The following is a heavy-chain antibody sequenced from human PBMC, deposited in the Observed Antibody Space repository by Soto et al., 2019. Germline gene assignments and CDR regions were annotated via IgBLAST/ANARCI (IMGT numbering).Heavy chain of an antibody. Sequence: EVQLLESGGGLVQPGGSLRLSCAASGFTFRNYAMSWVRQAPGKGLEWVSFIHGGGGGTYYADSVKGRFTVSRDDSKDTLYLQMSSLRVCETDVYYCAKDAVARNGGWDWFDPWGQGTLVTVAS. CDR2: IHGGGGGT. V-gene: IGHV3-23*03. D-gene: IGHD6-19*01. CDR3: AKDAVARNGGWDWFDP. CDR1: GFTFRNYA. J-gene: IGHJ5*02.